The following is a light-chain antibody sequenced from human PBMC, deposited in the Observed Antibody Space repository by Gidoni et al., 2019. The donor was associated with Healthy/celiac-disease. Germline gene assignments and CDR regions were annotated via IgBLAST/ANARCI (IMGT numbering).Light chain of an antibody. Sequence: EIVMTQSPATLFVSPGERATISCRASQSVSSNLACYQQKHGQAPRLLIYGASTRATGIPARFSGSGSGTEFTLTISSLQSEDFAVYYWQQYNNWPQFGGGTKVEIK. CDR1: QSVSSN. J-gene: IGKJ4*01. CDR3: QQYNNWPQ. V-gene: IGKV3-15*01. CDR2: GAS.